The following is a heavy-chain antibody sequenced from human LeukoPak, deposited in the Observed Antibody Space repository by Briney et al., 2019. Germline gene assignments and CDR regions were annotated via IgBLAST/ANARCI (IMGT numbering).Heavy chain of an antibody. Sequence: GGSLRLSCEASGFTFHNHGMSWVRQAPGKGLEWISVISGSSMSTYYADSVKGRFTVSRDNSKNTVYLQMNSLRAEDTAVYYCARDPQFVMGAFDIWGQGTMVTVSS. CDR1: GFTFHNHG. CDR3: ARDPQFVMGAFDI. V-gene: IGHV3-23*01. J-gene: IGHJ3*02. CDR2: ISGSSMST. D-gene: IGHD2-8*01.